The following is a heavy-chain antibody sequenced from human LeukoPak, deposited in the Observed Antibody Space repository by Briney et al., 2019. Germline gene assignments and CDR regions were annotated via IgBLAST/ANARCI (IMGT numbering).Heavy chain of an antibody. CDR3: ARGGSSWYVVHPTEDY. D-gene: IGHD6-13*01. Sequence: ASVKLSCKASGYTFTSYDINWVRQATGQGLEWMGWMNPNSGNTGYAQKFQGRVTMTRNTSISTAYMELSSLRSEDTAVYYCARGGSSWYVVHPTEDYWGQGTLVTVSS. CDR2: MNPNSGNT. CDR1: GYTFTSYD. V-gene: IGHV1-8*01. J-gene: IGHJ4*02.